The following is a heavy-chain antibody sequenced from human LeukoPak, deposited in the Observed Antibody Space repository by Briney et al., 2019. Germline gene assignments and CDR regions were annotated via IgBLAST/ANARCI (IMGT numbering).Heavy chain of an antibody. J-gene: IGHJ4*02. CDR3: AKGPSIVGAQFDY. CDR1: GFAFDDYA. CDR2: ISWNSGTI. D-gene: IGHD1-26*01. V-gene: IGHV3-9*03. Sequence: GRSLRLSCAASGFAFDDYAMHWVRQAPGKGLGWVSGISWNSGTIGYADSVKGRFTISRDNAKNSLYLQMNSLRVEDMALYYCAKGPSIVGAQFDYWGQGTLVTVSS.